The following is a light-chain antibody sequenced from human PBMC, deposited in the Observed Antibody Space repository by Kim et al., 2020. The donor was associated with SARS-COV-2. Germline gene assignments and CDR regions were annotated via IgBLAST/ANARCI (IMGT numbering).Light chain of an antibody. CDR1: QSVSSN. CDR3: QQYSNWPLT. V-gene: IGKV3-15*01. Sequence: VSPGEGATLSCRASQSVSSNLAWYQQKPGQGPRLLIYGASTRATGIPARFSGSGSGTEFTLTISSLQSEDFAVYYCQQYSNWPLTFGGGTKVEI. J-gene: IGKJ4*01. CDR2: GAS.